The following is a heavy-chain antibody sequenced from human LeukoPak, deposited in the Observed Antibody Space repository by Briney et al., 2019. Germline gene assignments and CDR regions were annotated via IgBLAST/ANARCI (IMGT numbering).Heavy chain of an antibody. CDR1: DGSISIYY. J-gene: IGHJ4*02. CDR2: IYNSGSST. CDR3: VRDRELTY. V-gene: IGHV4-59*01. Sequence: SETLSLTCTVSDGSISIYYWNWIRQPPGKGLEWIGYIYNSGSSTIYNPTLQSRVTISVDMSKNQFSLRLSSVTAADTAVYFCVRDRELTYWGQGILVTVSS. D-gene: IGHD3-10*01.